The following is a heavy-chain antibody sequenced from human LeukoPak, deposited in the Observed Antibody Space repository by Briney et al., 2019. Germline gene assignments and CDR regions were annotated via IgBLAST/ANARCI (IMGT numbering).Heavy chain of an antibody. Sequence: PGASLRLSCAASGFTFSSYAMSWVRQAPGKGLEWVSAISGSGGSTYYADSVKGRFTISRDNSKNTLYLQMNSLRAEDTAVYYCAIAYFEWVLHAFDIWGQGTMVTVSS. V-gene: IGHV3-23*01. CDR1: GFTFSSYA. J-gene: IGHJ3*02. CDR2: ISGSGGST. D-gene: IGHD1-26*01. CDR3: AIAYFEWVLHAFDI.